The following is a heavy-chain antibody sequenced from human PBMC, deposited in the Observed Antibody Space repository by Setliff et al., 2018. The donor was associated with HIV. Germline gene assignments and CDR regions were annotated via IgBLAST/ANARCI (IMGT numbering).Heavy chain of an antibody. D-gene: IGHD3-10*01. CDR1: GGSISSYC. CDR2: IFASGSS. V-gene: IGHV4-4*09. Sequence: SETLSLTCTVSGGSISSYCWNWIRQPPGKGLEWIGYIFASGSSLYNPSLQSRVSISIDTAKNQFSLKLSSVTAADPAVYYCARRIDNSGSLPAKNWFDTWGQGRLVTVSS. J-gene: IGHJ5*02. CDR3: ARRIDNSGSLPAKNWFDT.